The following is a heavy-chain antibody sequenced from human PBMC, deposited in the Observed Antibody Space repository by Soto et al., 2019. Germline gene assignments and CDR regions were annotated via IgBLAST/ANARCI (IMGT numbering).Heavy chain of an antibody. CDR2: VSPYNGNA. Sequence: ASVKVSCKTSGYTFSNYAISWVRQAPGQGLGWMGWVSPYNGNANYTEKFQGRVSMTTDTSTTTAYMELTSLTSDDTAIYYCAREISLIMAAPGYWGQGTLVTVSS. J-gene: IGHJ4*02. V-gene: IGHV1-18*04. CDR3: AREISLIMAAPGY. CDR1: GYTFSNYA. D-gene: IGHD2-8*01.